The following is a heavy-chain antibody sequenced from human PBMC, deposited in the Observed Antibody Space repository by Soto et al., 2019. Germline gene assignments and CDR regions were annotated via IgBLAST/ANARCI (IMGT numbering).Heavy chain of an antibody. V-gene: IGHV4-59*01. D-gene: IGHD1-26*01. J-gene: IGHJ4*01. CDR1: GGSISSYY. CDR3: ARGAPWELLDY. CDR2: IYYSGST. Sequence: SETLSLTCTVSGGSISSYYWSWIRQPPGKGLEWIAYIYYSGSTNYNPSLKSRVTISVDTSKNQFSLKLSSVTAADTAVYYCARGAPWELLDYWGQGTPVTVSS.